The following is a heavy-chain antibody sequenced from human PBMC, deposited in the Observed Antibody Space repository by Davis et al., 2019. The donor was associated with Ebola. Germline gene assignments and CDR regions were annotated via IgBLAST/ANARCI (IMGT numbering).Heavy chain of an antibody. CDR3: ARKDIVATMGVGWFDP. V-gene: IGHV1-2*06. Sequence: AASVKVSCKASGYTFTGYYMHWVRQAPGQGLEWMGRINPNSGGTNYAQKFQGRVTMTRDTSISTAYMELSSLRSEDTAVYYCARKDIVATMGVGWFDPWGQGTLVTVSS. J-gene: IGHJ5*02. D-gene: IGHD5-12*01. CDR2: INPNSGGT. CDR1: GYTFTGYY.